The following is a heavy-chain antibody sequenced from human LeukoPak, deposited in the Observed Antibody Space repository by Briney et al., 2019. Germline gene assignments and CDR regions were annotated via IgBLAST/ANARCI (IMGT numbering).Heavy chain of an antibody. V-gene: IGHV1-69*01. CDR2: IIPIFGTA. CDR1: GGTFSSYA. J-gene: IGHJ3*02. Sequence: SVKVSCKASGGTFSSYAISWVRQAPGQGLEWMGGIIPIFGTANYAQKFQGRVTITADESTSTAYMELSSLRSEDTAVYYCAGERARYSSVAFDIWGQGTMVTVSS. CDR3: AGERARYSSVAFDI. D-gene: IGHD5-18*01.